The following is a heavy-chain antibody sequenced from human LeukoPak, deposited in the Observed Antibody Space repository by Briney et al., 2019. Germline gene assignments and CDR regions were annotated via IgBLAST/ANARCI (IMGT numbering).Heavy chain of an antibody. CDR1: EFTFSNYA. D-gene: IGHD3-22*01. CDR2: IRNDGSHK. V-gene: IGHV3-30*02. Sequence: GGSLRLSCAVSEFTFSNYAMHWVRQAPGKGREWVAFIRNDGSHKDYADSVKGRFNISRDNSKNTLYLQMNRLRAEDTAIYYCVKVPYFDSCGYHGYWGQGTLVSVSS. CDR3: VKVPYFDSCGYHGY. J-gene: IGHJ4*02.